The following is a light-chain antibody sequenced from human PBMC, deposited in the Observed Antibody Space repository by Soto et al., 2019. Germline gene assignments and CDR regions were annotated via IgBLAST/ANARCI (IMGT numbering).Light chain of an antibody. J-gene: IGLJ1*01. CDR3: SSYAGTNAFV. Sequence: QSALTQPPSASGSPGQSVSISCTGTSSDVGGYNYVSWYQQHAGKAPKLMIYEVNQRPSGVPDRFSGSKSGNTASLTVSGLQAEDEADYYCSSYAGTNAFVFGTGTNLTVL. V-gene: IGLV2-8*01. CDR2: EVN. CDR1: SSDVGGYNY.